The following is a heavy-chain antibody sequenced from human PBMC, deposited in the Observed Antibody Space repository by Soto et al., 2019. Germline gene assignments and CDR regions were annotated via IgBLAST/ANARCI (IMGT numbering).Heavy chain of an antibody. CDR3: ARDRGSQYSSSWYEWYYYYGMDV. CDR1: GGTFSSYA. J-gene: IGHJ6*02. CDR2: IIPIFGTA. D-gene: IGHD6-13*01. V-gene: IGHV1-69*06. Sequence: SVKVSCKASGGTFSSYAISWVRQAPGQGLEWMGGIIPIFGTANYAQKFQGRVTITADKSTSTAYMELSSLRSEDTAVYYCARDRGSQYSSSWYEWYYYYGMDVWGQGTTVTVSS.